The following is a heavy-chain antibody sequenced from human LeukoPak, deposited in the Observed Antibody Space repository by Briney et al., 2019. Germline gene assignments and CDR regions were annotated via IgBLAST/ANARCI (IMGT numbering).Heavy chain of an antibody. CDR3: AKGHTYGLGESYLDF. V-gene: IGHV3-9*01. Sequence: GRSLRLSCEASGYTFDDYAMHWVRQAPGKGLEWVSAISWNSGSIGYADSVKGRFTISRDNGKNSLHLQMNSLRTEDTALYYCAKGHTYGLGESYLDFWGQGTLVSVSS. CDR2: ISWNSGSI. CDR1: GYTFDDYA. J-gene: IGHJ4*02. D-gene: IGHD5-18*01.